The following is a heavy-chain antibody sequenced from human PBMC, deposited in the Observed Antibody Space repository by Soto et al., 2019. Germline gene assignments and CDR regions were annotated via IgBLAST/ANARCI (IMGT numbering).Heavy chain of an antibody. J-gene: IGHJ4*02. Sequence: RSLTCTVSGXSISSYYWSWIRQPAGKGLEWIGRIYTSGSTNYNPSLKSRVTMSVDTSKNRFSLKLSSVTAADTAVYYCARACSSNSCYDVFDYWGQGTLVTVSS. D-gene: IGHD2-2*01. CDR1: GXSISSYY. CDR2: IYTSGST. V-gene: IGHV4-4*07. CDR3: ARACSSNSCYDVFDY.